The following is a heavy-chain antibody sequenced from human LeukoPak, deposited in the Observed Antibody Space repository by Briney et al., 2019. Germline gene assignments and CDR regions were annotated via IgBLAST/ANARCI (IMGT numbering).Heavy chain of an antibody. CDR3: ARLSGDYDYYYYYMDV. J-gene: IGHJ6*03. V-gene: IGHV5-51*01. CDR2: IYPGDSDT. CDR1: GYSFTSYW. D-gene: IGHD4-17*01. Sequence: GESLKISCKGSGYSFTSYWIGWVRQMPGKGLEWMGIIYPGDSDTRYSPSFQGQVTISADKSISTAYLQWSSLKASDTAMYYCARLSGDYDYYYYYMDVWGKGTTVTVPS.